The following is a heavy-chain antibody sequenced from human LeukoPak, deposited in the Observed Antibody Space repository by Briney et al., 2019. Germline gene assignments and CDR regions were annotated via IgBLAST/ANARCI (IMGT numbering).Heavy chain of an antibody. V-gene: IGHV4-59*01. CDR2: IYFSGST. D-gene: IGHD2-21*02. CDR3: ARVEAYCGGDCYPNDAFDI. CDR1: GGSISSYY. Sequence: SETLSLTCTVSGGSISSYYWSWIRQPPGNGLEWIGSIYFSGSTNYNPSLKSRVTISVDTSKNQFSLKLSSVTAADTAVYYCARVEAYCGGDCYPNDAFDIWGQGTMVTVSS. J-gene: IGHJ3*02.